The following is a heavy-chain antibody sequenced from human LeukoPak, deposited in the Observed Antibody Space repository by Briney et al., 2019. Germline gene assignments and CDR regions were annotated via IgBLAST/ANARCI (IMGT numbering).Heavy chain of an antibody. CDR3: ARHMGATTSDYFDY. D-gene: IGHD1-26*01. CDR2: ISAYNGNT. J-gene: IGHJ4*02. CDR1: GYTFTSYG. V-gene: IGHV1-18*01. Sequence: ASVKVSCKASGYTFTSYGISWVRQAPGQGLEWMGWISAYNGNTNYAQKLQGRVTMTTDTSTSTAYMELRSLRSDDTAVYYCARHMGATTSDYFDYWGQGTLVTVSS.